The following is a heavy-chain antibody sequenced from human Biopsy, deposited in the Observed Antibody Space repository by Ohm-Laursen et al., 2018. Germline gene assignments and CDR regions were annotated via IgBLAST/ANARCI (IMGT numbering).Heavy chain of an antibody. CDR3: ARDRIAYCTATSCDNFGLDV. D-gene: IGHD2-8*02. V-gene: IGHV4-34*01. CDR1: GGSISSFY. Sequence: SETLSLTCAVSGGSISSFYWTWIRQPPGKGLEWIGEINHSGSTNYNPSLKSRVTISVDTSKNQFSLKLSSVTAADTAVYYCARDRIAYCTATSCDNFGLDVWGQGTTVTVSS. J-gene: IGHJ6*02. CDR2: INHSGST.